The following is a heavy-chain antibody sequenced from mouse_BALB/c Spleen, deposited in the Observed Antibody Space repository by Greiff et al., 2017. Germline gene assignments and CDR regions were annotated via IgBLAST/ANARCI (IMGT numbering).Heavy chain of an antibody. D-gene: IGHD2-3*01. Sequence: EVKLMESGPGLVKPSQSLSLTCSVTGYSITSGYYWNWIRQFPGNKLEWMGYISYDGSNNYNPSLKNRISITRDTSKNQFFLKLNSVTTEDTATYYCAKGRDGYFDYWGQGTTLTVSS. CDR1: GYSITSGYY. J-gene: IGHJ2*01. CDR2: ISYDGSN. V-gene: IGHV3-6*02. CDR3: AKGRDGYFDY.